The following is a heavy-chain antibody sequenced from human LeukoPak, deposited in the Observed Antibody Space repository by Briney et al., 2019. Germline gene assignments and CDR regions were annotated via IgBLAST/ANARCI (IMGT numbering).Heavy chain of an antibody. D-gene: IGHD6-6*01. Sequence: ASVKVSCKASGYTFTSYYMHWVRQAPGQGLEWMGIINPSGGSTSYAQKFQGRVTMTKNTFTSRVYMELSSLRSEDTAVYYCARSSIAAYDIWGQGTMVTVSS. J-gene: IGHJ3*02. CDR1: GYTFTSYY. CDR3: ARSSIAAYDI. V-gene: IGHV1-46*03. CDR2: INPSGGST.